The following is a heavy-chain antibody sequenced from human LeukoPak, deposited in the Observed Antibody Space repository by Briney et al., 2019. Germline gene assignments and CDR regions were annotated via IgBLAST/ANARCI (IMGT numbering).Heavy chain of an antibody. V-gene: IGHV1-2*04. CDR2: INPNSGGT. Sequence: ASVKVSCKASGYTFTGYYMHWVRQAPGQGLEWMGWINPNSGGTNYAQKFQGWVTMTRDTSISTASMELSRLRSDDTAVYYCARVGYYDSSVDYYYYYGMDVGGQGTTVTVS. CDR3: ARVGYYDSSVDYYYYYGMDV. CDR1: GYTFTGYY. J-gene: IGHJ6*02. D-gene: IGHD3-22*01.